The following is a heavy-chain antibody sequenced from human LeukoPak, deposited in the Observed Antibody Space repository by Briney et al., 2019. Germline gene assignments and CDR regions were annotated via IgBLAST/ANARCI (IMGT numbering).Heavy chain of an antibody. D-gene: IGHD6-6*01. V-gene: IGHV1-2*02. J-gene: IGHJ4*02. CDR3: ARDWEVSIAARWSPVCGY. CDR2: INPNSGGT. Sequence: GASVKVSCKASGYTFTGYYMHWVRQAPGQGLEWMGWINPNSGGTNYAQKFQGRVTMTRDTSISTAYMELSRLRSDDTAVYYCARDWEVSIAARWSPVCGYWGQGTLVTVSS. CDR1: GYTFTGYY.